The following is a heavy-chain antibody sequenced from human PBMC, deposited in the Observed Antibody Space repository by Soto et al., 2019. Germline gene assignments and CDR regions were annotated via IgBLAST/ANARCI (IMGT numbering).Heavy chain of an antibody. V-gene: IGHV5-51*01. CDR3: ARFRSYYDSSGYYLASGFDP. D-gene: IGHD3-22*01. Sequence: GESLKISCKGSGYSFTKYWIGWVRQMPGKGLEWMAIIYPDESDTRYSPSFQGQVTISADKSISTAYLQWSSLKASDTAMYYCARFRSYYDSSGYYLASGFDPWGQGTLVTVSS. J-gene: IGHJ5*02. CDR1: GYSFTKYW. CDR2: IYPDESDT.